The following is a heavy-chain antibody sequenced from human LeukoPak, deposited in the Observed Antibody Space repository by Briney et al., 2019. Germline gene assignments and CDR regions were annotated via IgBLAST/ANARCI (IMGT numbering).Heavy chain of an antibody. D-gene: IGHD5-18*01. CDR2: IYTSGFT. V-gene: IGHV4-61*02. CDR1: GGTIRSGTYY. CDR3: PRGDRGYNYVGSFDP. J-gene: IGHJ5*02. Sequence: SQTLSLNCTVSGGTIRSGTYYWSWIRQPAGKGLEWIGRIYTSGFTNYNPSLKSRVTLSVDTSKNQFSLKLSSVTAADTAVYYRPRGDRGYNYVGSFDPWGQGTLVTVSS.